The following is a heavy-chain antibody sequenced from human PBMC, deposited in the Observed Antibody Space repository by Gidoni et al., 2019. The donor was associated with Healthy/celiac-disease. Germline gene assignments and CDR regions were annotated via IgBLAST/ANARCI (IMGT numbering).Heavy chain of an antibody. V-gene: IGHV4-34*01. CDR1: GESSSGYY. Sequence: QVQLQQWGAGLLKPSETLSLTCAVYGESSSGYYWSWIRQPPGKGLEWTGEINHSGSTNYNPSLKGRVTISVDTSKNQFSLKLSSVTAADTAVYYCARRAPRIAVAGRGGFDYWGQGTLVTVSS. CDR3: ARRAPRIAVAGRGGFDY. J-gene: IGHJ4*02. CDR2: INHSGST. D-gene: IGHD6-19*01.